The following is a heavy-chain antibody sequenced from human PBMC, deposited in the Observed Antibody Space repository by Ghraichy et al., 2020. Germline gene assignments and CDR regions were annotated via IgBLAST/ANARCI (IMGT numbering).Heavy chain of an antibody. V-gene: IGHV4-39*01. CDR1: GGSISSSSYY. Sequence: SQTLSLTWTVSGGSISSSSYYWGWIRQPPGKGLEWIGNIYYSGSTYYNPSLKSRVTISVDTSKNQFSLKLSSVTAADTAVYYCARRARGKQQLVDDAFDIWGQGTMVTVSS. CDR2: IYYSGST. J-gene: IGHJ3*02. D-gene: IGHD6-13*01. CDR3: ARRARGKQQLVDDAFDI.